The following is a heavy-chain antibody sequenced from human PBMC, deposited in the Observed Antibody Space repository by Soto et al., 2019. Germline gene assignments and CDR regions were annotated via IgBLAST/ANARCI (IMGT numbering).Heavy chain of an antibody. Sequence: GASVKVSCKASGYTFTGYYMHWVRQAPGQGLEWMGWINPNSGGTNYAQKFQGRVTMTRDTSISTAYMELSRLRSDDTAVYYCARDSITRITIFGVVTPASYYFDYCGQGTLVTVSS. CDR2: INPNSGGT. CDR1: GYTFTGYY. D-gene: IGHD3-3*01. V-gene: IGHV1-2*02. CDR3: ARDSITRITIFGVVTPASYYFDY. J-gene: IGHJ4*02.